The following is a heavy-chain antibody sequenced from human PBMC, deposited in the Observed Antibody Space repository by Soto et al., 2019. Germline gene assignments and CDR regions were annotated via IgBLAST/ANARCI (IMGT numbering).Heavy chain of an antibody. J-gene: IGHJ3*02. D-gene: IGHD3-3*01. Sequence: PGESLKISCAASGFTFSIYAMSWVRQAPGKGLEWVSAISDSGGSTYHADSVRGRFTISRDNSKNTMYLQMNSLRAEDTAVYYCAKSYDPIWGQGTMVTVSS. CDR2: ISDSGGST. CDR3: AKSYDPI. V-gene: IGHV3-23*01. CDR1: GFTFSIYA.